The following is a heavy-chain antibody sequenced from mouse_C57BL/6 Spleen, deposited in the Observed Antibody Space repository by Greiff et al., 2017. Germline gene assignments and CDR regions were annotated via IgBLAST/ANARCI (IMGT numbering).Heavy chain of an antibody. CDR1: GFTFSSYT. Sequence: EVKLQESGGGLVKPGGSLKLSCAASGFTFSSYTMSWVRQTPEKRLEWVATISGGGGNTYYPDSVKGRFTISRDNAKNTLYLQMSSLRSEDTALYYCARHFSLITTVVAKGYFDVWGTGTTVTVSS. CDR3: ARHFSLITTVVAKGYFDV. CDR2: ISGGGGNT. D-gene: IGHD1-1*01. V-gene: IGHV5-9*01. J-gene: IGHJ1*03.